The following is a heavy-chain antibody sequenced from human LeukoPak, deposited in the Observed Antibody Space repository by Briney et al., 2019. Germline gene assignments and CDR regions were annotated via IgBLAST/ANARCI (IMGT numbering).Heavy chain of an antibody. J-gene: IGHJ3*02. CDR3: ARGVDSGYDIGAFDI. D-gene: IGHD5-12*01. CDR2: ISSSSSYI. CDR1: GFTFSSYS. Sequence: GGSLRLSCAASGFTFSSYSMNWVRQAPGKGLEWVSSISSSSSYIYYADSVKGRFTISRDNSKNTLFLQMNSLRAEDTAIYYCARGVDSGYDIGAFDIWGQGTMVTVSS. V-gene: IGHV3-21*04.